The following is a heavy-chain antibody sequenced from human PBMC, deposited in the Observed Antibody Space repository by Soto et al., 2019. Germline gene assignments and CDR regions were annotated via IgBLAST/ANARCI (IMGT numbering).Heavy chain of an antibody. CDR3: ARGHRAFFFDY. V-gene: IGHV4-30-4*01. J-gene: IGHJ4*02. CDR2: IYYSGST. Sequence: SETLSLTCTVSGGSISSGDYYWSWIRQPPGKGLEWIGYIYYSGSTYYNPSLKSRVTISVDTSKNQFSLKLSSVTAADTAVYYCARGHRAFFFDYWGQGTLVTVSS. CDR1: GGSISSGDYY. D-gene: IGHD3-16*01.